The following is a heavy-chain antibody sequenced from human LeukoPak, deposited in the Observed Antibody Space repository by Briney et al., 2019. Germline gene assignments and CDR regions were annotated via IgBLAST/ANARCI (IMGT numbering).Heavy chain of an antibody. CDR3: ARDHIENNNNWSPPGFDY. J-gene: IGHJ4*02. CDR2: ITSSGGTT. D-gene: IGHD1-1*01. V-gene: IGHV3-23*01. CDR1: GFTFSDYA. Sequence: GGSLRLSCAASGFTFSDYAMSWVRQAPGEGLEWVSSITSSGGTTYSADSVKGRLTISRDNSKNTLYLQMNSLRAEDTAVYYCARDHIENNNNWSPPGFDYWGQGTLVTVSS.